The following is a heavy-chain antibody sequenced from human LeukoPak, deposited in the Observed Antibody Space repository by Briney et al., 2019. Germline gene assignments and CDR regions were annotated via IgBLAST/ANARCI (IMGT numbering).Heavy chain of an antibody. J-gene: IGHJ4*02. D-gene: IGHD1-26*01. Sequence: GGSLRLSCAASGFTVSSNYMSWVRQAPGKGLEWVSVIYSGGSTYYADSVKGRFTISRDNSKNTLYLQMNSLRAEDTAVYYCAREYSGSYFGYWGQGTLVTVSS. CDR3: AREYSGSYFGY. V-gene: IGHV3-53*01. CDR1: GFTVSSNY. CDR2: IYSGGST.